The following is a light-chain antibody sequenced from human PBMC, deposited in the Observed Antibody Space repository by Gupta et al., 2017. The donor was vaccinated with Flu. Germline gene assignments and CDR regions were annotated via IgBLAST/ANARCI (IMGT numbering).Light chain of an antibody. Sequence: VPLGTPTYSPDTCSQSRGDTDGNTSVHWSHQRRGQSPSRLIYQRSDRDSGVPDRFSGSGSGTDFTLKISRVEAEDVGIYCCKQGEHWPRAFGQGTTVEIK. CDR1: QSRGDTDGNTS. J-gene: IGKJ1*01. CDR2: QRS. V-gene: IGKV2-30*01. CDR3: KQGEHWPRA.